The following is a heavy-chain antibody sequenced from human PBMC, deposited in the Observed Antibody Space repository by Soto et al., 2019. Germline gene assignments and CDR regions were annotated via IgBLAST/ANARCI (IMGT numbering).Heavy chain of an antibody. CDR3: ASEYSYGYGYFDY. V-gene: IGHV4-59*01. D-gene: IGHD5-18*01. J-gene: IGHJ4*02. CDR1: GGSISGSY. Sequence: PSETLSLTCSVSGGSISGSYWSWIRQSPGKGLEWLGYVYYTGSTNYSPSLRSRVTISVDTSKNQFSLKLSSVTAADTAVYYCASEYSYGYGYFDYWGQGTLVTVSS. CDR2: VYYTGST.